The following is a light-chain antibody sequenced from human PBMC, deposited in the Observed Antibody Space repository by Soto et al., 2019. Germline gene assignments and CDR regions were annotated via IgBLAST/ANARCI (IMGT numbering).Light chain of an antibody. CDR1: SSDVGAYNY. CDR2: EVN. V-gene: IGLV2-14*01. Sequence: QSALTQPASVSGSLGQSITISCTGTSSDVGAYNYVSWYQQHPGKAPKVMISEVNNRPSGVSTRFSGSKSGNTASLTISGLQAEDEADYYCSSYTKSDTLVFGGGTKVTVL. J-gene: IGLJ3*02. CDR3: SSYTKSDTLV.